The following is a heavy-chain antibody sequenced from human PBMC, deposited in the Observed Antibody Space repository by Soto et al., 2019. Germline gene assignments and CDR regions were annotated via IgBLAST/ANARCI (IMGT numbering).Heavy chain of an antibody. Sequence: QEHLVESGGGVVQPGRSLRLSCGASGFTFREFGVHWIRQAPGKGLEWGAVISYEGSHENYADSVRVRFIISGDNYKNTLYLQMNSLRDEDTAIYYCARDLKQKFDNSGSSYGMDVWGQGTSVTVSS. J-gene: IGHJ6*02. V-gene: IGHV3-30-3*01. CDR3: ARDLKQKFDNSGSSYGMDV. CDR1: GFTFREFG. CDR2: ISYEGSHE. D-gene: IGHD3-22*01.